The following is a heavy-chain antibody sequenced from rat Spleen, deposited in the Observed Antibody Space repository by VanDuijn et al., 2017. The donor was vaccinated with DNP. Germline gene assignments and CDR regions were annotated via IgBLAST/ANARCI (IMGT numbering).Heavy chain of an antibody. D-gene: IGHD5-1*01. CDR2: IGSAAYAP. J-gene: IGHJ2*01. V-gene: IGHV5-25*01. CDR1: GFTFSAYY. Sequence: EVQLVESGGGLVQPGRSLKLSCAASGFTFSAYYMAWVRQAPAKGLEWVAYIGSAAYAPYYGDSVKGRFTISRDNAKSTLYLQMDSLRSEDTATYYCARQLGADYWGQGVMVTVSS. CDR3: ARQLGADY.